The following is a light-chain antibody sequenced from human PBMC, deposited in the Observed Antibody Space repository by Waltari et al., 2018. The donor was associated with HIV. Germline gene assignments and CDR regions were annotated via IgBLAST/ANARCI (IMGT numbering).Light chain of an antibody. V-gene: IGKV4-1*01. CDR2: WGS. J-gene: IGKJ2*01. Sequence: IVMTQSPASLAVTLGDRVTINCKSSRNVFCMTYQVGYLSWYLQKPGQPPKLLMRWGSNREVGVPERFSAGGYGTEFTLTISSLQEEDVGVYYCQQYYTAPYTFGQGTRVEVK. CDR1: RNVFCMTYQVGY. CDR3: QQYYTAPYT.